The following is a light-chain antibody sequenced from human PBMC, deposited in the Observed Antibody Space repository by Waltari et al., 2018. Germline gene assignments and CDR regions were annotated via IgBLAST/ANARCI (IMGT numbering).Light chain of an antibody. Sequence: DIVMTQSPDSLAVSLGERATINCKSSQSVLYSSDNRNYLAWYQQKTGKPANLLIYWASTPESGVPDRVRGSGSGTEFTLTISRLQAEDVAVYYCQQYYITPLSFGGGTKVEIK. CDR2: WAS. J-gene: IGKJ4*01. V-gene: IGKV4-1*01. CDR1: QSVLYSSDNRNY. CDR3: QQYYITPLS.